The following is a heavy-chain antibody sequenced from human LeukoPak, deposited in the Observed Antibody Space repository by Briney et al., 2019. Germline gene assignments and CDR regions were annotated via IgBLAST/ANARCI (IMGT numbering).Heavy chain of an antibody. CDR3: ARENGGGYYYGMDV. CDR1: GGSISSGGYY. V-gene: IGHV4-31*03. D-gene: IGHD3-16*01. CDR2: IYYSGST. Sequence: PSETLSLTCTLSGGSISSGGYYWSWIRQHPGKGLEWIGYIYYSGSTYYNPSLKSRVTISVDTSKNQFSLKLSSVTAADTAVYYCARENGGGYYYGMDVWGQGTTVTVSS. J-gene: IGHJ6*02.